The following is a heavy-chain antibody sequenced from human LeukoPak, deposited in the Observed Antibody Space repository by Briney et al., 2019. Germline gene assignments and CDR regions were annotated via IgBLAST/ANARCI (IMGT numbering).Heavy chain of an antibody. CDR1: RFTFSSYS. Sequence: GGSLRLSCAASRFTFSSYSMNWVRQAPGKGLEWVSYISTTSSTIYYADSVKGRFTISRDNAKNSLYLQMNSLRAEDTAVYYCAREGYYYGSGSPYCFGRWGQGTLVTVSS. J-gene: IGHJ4*02. CDR3: AREGYYYGSGSPYCFGR. D-gene: IGHD3-10*01. V-gene: IGHV3-48*01. CDR2: ISTTSSTI.